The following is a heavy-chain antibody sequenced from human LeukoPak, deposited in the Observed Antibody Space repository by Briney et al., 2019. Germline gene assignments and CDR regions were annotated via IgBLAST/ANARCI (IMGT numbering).Heavy chain of an antibody. CDR2: IYYSGST. D-gene: IGHD6-13*01. CDR3: ARDSSTWWFDY. V-gene: IGHV4-31*03. J-gene: IGHJ4*02. CDR1: GASISSGAYY. Sequence: SETLSLTCTVSGASISSGAYYWSWIRQHPGKGLECIGYIYYSGSTYYNPSLKSRVTISVDTSKNQFSLNLRSVTAADTAVHYCARDSSTWWFDYWGQGTLVTVSS.